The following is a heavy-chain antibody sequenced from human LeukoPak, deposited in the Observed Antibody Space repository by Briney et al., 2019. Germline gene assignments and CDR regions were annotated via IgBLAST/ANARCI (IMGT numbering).Heavy chain of an antibody. J-gene: IGHJ4*02. D-gene: IGHD5-12*01. Sequence: PSETLSLTCTVSSYSISSGYYWGWIRQPPGKGLEWIGSIYHSGSTYYNPSLKSRVTISVDTSKNQFSLKLSSVTAADTAVYYCARDATISPSLDYWGQGTLVTVSS. CDR3: ARDATISPSLDY. V-gene: IGHV4-38-2*02. CDR2: IYHSGST. CDR1: SYSISSGYY.